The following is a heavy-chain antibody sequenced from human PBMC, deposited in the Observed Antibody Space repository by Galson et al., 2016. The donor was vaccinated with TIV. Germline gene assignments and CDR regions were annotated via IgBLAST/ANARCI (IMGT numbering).Heavy chain of an antibody. D-gene: IGHD4-17*01. CDR1: GSTFSIYV. J-gene: IGHJ4*02. CDR3: ARWNDHGDRSYGY. Sequence: SLRLSCAASGSTFSIYVMHWVRQAPGKGLEWVAVISHDGEKKFYADSVKGRVTISRDDSKNTVYLQMNNLRAEDTAVYYCARWNDHGDRSYGYWGQGTLVTVSS. CDR2: ISHDGEKK. V-gene: IGHV3-30*03.